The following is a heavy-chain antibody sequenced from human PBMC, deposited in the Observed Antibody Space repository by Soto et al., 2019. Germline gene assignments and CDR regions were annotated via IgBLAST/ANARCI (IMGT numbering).Heavy chain of an antibody. Sequence: PGESLKISCKGSGYSFTSYWIGWVRQMLGKGLEWMGIIYPGDSDTRYSPSFQGQVTISADKSISTAYLQWSSLKASDTAMYYCARQEGVKDYYYYGMDVWGQGTTVTVSS. J-gene: IGHJ6*02. CDR2: IYPGDSDT. CDR1: GYSFTSYW. V-gene: IGHV5-51*01. CDR3: ARQEGVKDYYYYGMDV. D-gene: IGHD2-8*01.